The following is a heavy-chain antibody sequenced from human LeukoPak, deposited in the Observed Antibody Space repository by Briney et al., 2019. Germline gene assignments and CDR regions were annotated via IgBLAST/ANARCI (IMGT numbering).Heavy chain of an antibody. CDR3: ARAPTWIPFDY. CDR2: INPSGGST. Sequence: GASVKVSCKASGYTFTSYYMHWVRQAPGQGLEWMGIINPSGGSTSYAQKFQGRVTMTRDTSTSTVYMELSSLRSEDTAVCYCARAPTWIPFDYWGQGTLVTVSS. V-gene: IGHV1-46*01. D-gene: IGHD5-18*01. CDR1: GYTFTSYY. J-gene: IGHJ4*02.